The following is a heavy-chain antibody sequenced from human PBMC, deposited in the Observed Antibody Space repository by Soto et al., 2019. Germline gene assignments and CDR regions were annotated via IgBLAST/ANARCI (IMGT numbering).Heavy chain of an antibody. CDR3: ESGETITATLGGDYYYGMDV. D-gene: IGHD1-20*01. V-gene: IGHV1-69*01. Sequence: QVQLVQSGAEVKKPGSSVKVSCKASGGTFSSYAISWVRQAPGQGLEWMGGIIPIFGTANYAQKFQGRVTITADESTSTAYMELSSLGSEDTAVYYCESGETITATLGGDYYYGMDVWGQGTTVTVSS. J-gene: IGHJ6*02. CDR1: GGTFSSYA. CDR2: IIPIFGTA.